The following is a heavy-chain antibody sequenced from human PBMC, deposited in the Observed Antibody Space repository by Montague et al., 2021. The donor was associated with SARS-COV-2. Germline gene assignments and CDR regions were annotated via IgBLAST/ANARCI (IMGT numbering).Heavy chain of an antibody. CDR1: GGSFSGYY. CDR3: ARVPDYYGSSGYYFDAFDI. V-gene: IGHV4-34*01. Sequence: SETLSLTCAVYGGSFSGYYWSWIRQPPGKGLEWIGEINHSGGINXNPSLKSRVTISVDASKNQFSLKLSSVTAADTAVYYCARVPDYYGSSGYYFDAFDIWGQGTMVTVSS. CDR2: INHSGGI. D-gene: IGHD3-22*01. J-gene: IGHJ3*02.